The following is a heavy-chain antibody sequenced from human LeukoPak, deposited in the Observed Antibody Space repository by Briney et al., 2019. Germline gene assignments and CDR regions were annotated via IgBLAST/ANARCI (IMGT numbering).Heavy chain of an antibody. D-gene: IGHD3-16*02. CDR1: GGSFSGYY. CDR3: ARTPYDYVWGSYRPDAFDI. Sequence: SETLSLTCAVYGGSFSGYYWSWIRQPPGKGLEWIGEINHSGSTNYNPSHKSRVTISVDTSKNQFSLKLSSVTAADTAVYYCARTPYDYVWGSYRPDAFDIWGQGTMVTVSS. V-gene: IGHV4-34*01. CDR2: INHSGST. J-gene: IGHJ3*02.